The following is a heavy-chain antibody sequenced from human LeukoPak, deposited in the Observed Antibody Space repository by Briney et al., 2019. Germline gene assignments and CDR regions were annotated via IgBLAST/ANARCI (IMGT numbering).Heavy chain of an antibody. D-gene: IGHD4-11*01. Sequence: GGSLRLSCAASGFTFSSYAMHWVRQAPGKGLEWVAVISYDGSNKYYADSVKGRFTISRDNAKNSLYLQMNSLRAEDTAVYYCARDRTVSTGGMDVWGQGTTVTVSS. V-gene: IGHV3-30-3*01. J-gene: IGHJ6*02. CDR3: ARDRTVSTGGMDV. CDR2: ISYDGSNK. CDR1: GFTFSSYA.